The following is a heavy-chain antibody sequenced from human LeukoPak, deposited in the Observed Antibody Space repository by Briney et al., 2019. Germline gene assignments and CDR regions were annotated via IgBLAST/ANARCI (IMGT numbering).Heavy chain of an antibody. Sequence: GGSLRLSCAASGFTFGSYAMSWVRQAPGKGLEWVSAISGSGGSTYYADSVKGRFTISRDNSKNTLYLQMNSLRAEDTAVYYCAKGPQRYFDWLPIFGYWGQGTLVTVSS. D-gene: IGHD3-9*01. V-gene: IGHV3-23*01. CDR1: GFTFGSYA. CDR3: AKGPQRYFDWLPIFGY. J-gene: IGHJ4*02. CDR2: ISGSGGST.